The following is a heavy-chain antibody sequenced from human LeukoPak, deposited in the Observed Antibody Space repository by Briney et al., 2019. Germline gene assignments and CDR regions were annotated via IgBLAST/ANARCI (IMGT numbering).Heavy chain of an antibody. CDR3: AKEIVEMTYY. J-gene: IGHJ4*02. Sequence: GGSLRLSCAASGFTFSSYSMNWVRQAPGKGLEWVSAISGSGGSTYYADSMKGRFTISRDNSKNTLYLQMNSLRAEDTAVYYCAKEIVEMTYYWGQGTLVTVSS. V-gene: IGHV3-23*01. D-gene: IGHD5-24*01. CDR2: ISGSGGST. CDR1: GFTFSSYS.